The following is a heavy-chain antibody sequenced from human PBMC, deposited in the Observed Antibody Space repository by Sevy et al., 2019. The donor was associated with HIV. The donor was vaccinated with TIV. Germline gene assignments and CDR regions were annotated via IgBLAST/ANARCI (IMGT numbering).Heavy chain of an antibody. Sequence: GSLRLSCAASGFIFSKFALSWVRQAPGRGLEWVSAVSGNDGSTYYAASMKGRFTISRDISENMLYLQMNSLSVEDTAVYYCAKDFSYGGNSWNFDFWGQGTLVTVSS. J-gene: IGHJ4*02. V-gene: IGHV3-23*01. CDR3: AKDFSYGGNSWNFDF. CDR1: GFIFSKFA. D-gene: IGHD4-17*01. CDR2: VSGNDGST.